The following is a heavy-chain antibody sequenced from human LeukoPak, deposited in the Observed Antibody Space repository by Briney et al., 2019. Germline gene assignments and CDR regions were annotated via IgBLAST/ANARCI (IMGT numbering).Heavy chain of an antibody. CDR3: AKSVSPGGYVGSLYFFDD. J-gene: IGHJ4*02. V-gene: IGHV3-23*01. D-gene: IGHD1-26*01. CDR1: GLTFSSYA. Sequence: PGGSLRLSCAASGLTFSSYAMSWVRQAPGKGLEWVSTISGSGGTTYYADSVEGQFTISRDNSKNTVSLQMNSLRAEDTAIYYCAKSVSPGGYVGSLYFFDDWGQGILVTVSS. CDR2: ISGSGGTT.